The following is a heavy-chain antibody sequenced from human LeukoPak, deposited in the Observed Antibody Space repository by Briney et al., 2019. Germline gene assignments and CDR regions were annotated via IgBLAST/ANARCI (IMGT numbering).Heavy chain of an antibody. Sequence: GGSLRLSCAASGFTFNNYGMHWVRQAPGKGLEWVAVIWSDGGNRYYADSVKGRFTISRDNSKNTLYLQMNSLRAEDTAVYYCAKDRGWYYGSGSYYYYYGMDVWGQGTTVTVSS. J-gene: IGHJ6*02. CDR2: IWSDGGNR. CDR3: AKDRGWYYGSGSYYYYYGMDV. CDR1: GFTFNNYG. D-gene: IGHD3-10*01. V-gene: IGHV3-30*02.